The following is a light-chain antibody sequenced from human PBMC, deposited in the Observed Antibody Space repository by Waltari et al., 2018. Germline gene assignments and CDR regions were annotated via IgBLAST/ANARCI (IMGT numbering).Light chain of an antibody. Sequence: DIQMTQSPSTLSASVGDRVTITVRASQSISSVLAWYQPKPGKGPKLLIYKASSLESGVPSRVSGSGNGTEFTITFSILQPDDIATHSCEKDNSYSTFGQGTKGEIK. J-gene: IGKJ1*01. CDR1: QSISSV. V-gene: IGKV1-5*03. CDR3: EKDNSYST. CDR2: KAS.